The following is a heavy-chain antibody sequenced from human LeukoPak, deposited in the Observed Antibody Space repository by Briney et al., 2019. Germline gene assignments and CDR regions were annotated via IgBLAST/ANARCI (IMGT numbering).Heavy chain of an antibody. J-gene: IGHJ5*02. D-gene: IGHD1-26*01. V-gene: IGHV3-64*01. CDR1: GFSFDKFG. CDR3: ASLDRSEIP. Sequence: GGPLRLSCVASGFSFDKFGMHWVRQAPGKGLEYVSSVSADESGKYYTKSVRGRFSISRDNSKNTMYLQLGNLRPDDMGIYYCASLDRSEIPWGPGTLVTVSS. CDR2: VSADESGK.